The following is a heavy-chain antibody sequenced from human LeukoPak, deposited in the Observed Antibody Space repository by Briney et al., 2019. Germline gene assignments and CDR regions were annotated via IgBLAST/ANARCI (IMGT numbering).Heavy chain of an antibody. Sequence: GGSLRLSCAASGFTFSSYAMSWVRQAPGKGLEWVSAISGSGGSTYYAASVKGRFTISRDNSKNTLYLQMNSLRAEDTAVYYCAKGLDYYYYYMDVWGKGTTVTVSS. CDR3: AKGLDYYYYYMDV. CDR2: ISGSGGST. CDR1: GFTFSSYA. V-gene: IGHV3-23*01. J-gene: IGHJ6*03.